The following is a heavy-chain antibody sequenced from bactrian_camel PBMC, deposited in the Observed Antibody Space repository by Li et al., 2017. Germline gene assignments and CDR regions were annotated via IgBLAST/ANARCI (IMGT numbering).Heavy chain of an antibody. J-gene: IGHJ6*01. CDR3: AAAYESDYDLDLCDWGY. D-gene: IGHD4*01. Sequence: HVQLVESGGGLVQPGGSLRLSCAASGFTFSSYSMYWVRQVPGKGLEWVSAINSGGVTTYYADSVSGRFTISRDNDKKSLYLQMNNLKTEDTGVYYCAAAYESDYDLDLCDWGYWGQGTQVTVS. V-gene: IGHV3S1*01. CDR2: INSGGVTT. CDR1: GFTFSSYS.